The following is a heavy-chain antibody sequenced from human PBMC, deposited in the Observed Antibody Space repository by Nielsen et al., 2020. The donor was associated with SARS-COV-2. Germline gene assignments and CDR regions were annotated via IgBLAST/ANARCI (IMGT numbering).Heavy chain of an antibody. D-gene: IGHD4-17*01. J-gene: IGHJ4*02. V-gene: IGHV3-23*01. CDR2: ISDNGANT. CDR1: GFRFSSHA. Sequence: GESLKISCAASGFRFSSHAMSWVRQAPGKGLEWVSGISDNGANTYYADSVKGRFTVSRDNSKSTLYLQMDSLRPEDTAVYYCAKGGVSLYGDSYYFDSWGQGSLVTVSS. CDR3: AKGGVSLYGDSYYFDS.